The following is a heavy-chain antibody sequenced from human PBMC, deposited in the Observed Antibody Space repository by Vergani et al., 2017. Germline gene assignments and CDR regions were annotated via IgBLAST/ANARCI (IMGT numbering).Heavy chain of an antibody. D-gene: IGHD6-19*01. CDR1: GYSISSGYY. CDR3: ARHVMGYGSGWVPSWFDP. V-gene: IGHV4-38-2*01. Sequence: QVQLQESGPGLVKPSETLSLTCAVSGYSISSGYYWGWIRQPPGKGLEWIGSIYHSGSTYYNPSLKSRVTISVDTSKNQFSLKLSSVTAADTAVYYCARHVMGYGSGWVPSWFDPWGQGTLVTVSS. J-gene: IGHJ5*02. CDR2: IYHSGST.